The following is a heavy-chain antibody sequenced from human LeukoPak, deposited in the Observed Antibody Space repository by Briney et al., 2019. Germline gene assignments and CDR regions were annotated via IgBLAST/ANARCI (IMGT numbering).Heavy chain of an antibody. Sequence: GGSLRLSCAASGFTFSSYSMNWVRQAPGKGLEWVSSISSSSSYIYYADSVKGRFTTSRDNAKNSLYLQMNSLRAEDTAVYYCTGGRLYCSGGSCEKANDAFDIWGQGTMVTVSS. V-gene: IGHV3-21*01. CDR2: ISSSSSYI. CDR1: GFTFSSYS. J-gene: IGHJ3*02. D-gene: IGHD2-15*01. CDR3: TGGRLYCSGGSCEKANDAFDI.